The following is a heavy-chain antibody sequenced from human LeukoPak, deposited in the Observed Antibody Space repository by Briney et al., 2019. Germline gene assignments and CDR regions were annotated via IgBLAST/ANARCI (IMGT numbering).Heavy chain of an antibody. D-gene: IGHD3-22*01. CDR2: IKQDGREK. CDR3: ARAHYDTSGCLDY. J-gene: IGHJ4*02. CDR1: GFTFSSYW. V-gene: IGHV3-7*01. Sequence: GGSPRLSCAASGFTFSSYWMSWVRQAPGKGLEWVAHIKQDGREKYHVDSVKGRFTISRDNAKNSLYLQMNSLRAEDTAVYYCARAHYDTSGCLDYWGQGTLVTVSS.